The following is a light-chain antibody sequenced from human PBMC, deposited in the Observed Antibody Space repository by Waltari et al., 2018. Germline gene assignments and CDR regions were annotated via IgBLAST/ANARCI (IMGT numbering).Light chain of an antibody. CDR3: QQYNTFSVT. J-gene: IGKJ4*01. Sequence: EMTQSPDSLPVSLGERATINCKSSQSVLYNFNNKNYLAWFQLKPGQPPKLLIRWASTREPGVPDRFSGSGSGTDFTLTISSLQPDDFATYYCQQYNTFSVTFGGGTKVEIK. CDR2: WAS. CDR1: QSVLYNFNNKNY. V-gene: IGKV4-1*01.